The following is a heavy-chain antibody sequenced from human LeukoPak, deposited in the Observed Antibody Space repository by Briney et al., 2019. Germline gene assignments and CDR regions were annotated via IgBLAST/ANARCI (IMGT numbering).Heavy chain of an antibody. CDR1: GGSISSYY. CDR2: IYYSGST. Sequence: SETLSLTCTVSGGSISSYYWSWIRQPPGKGLEWIGYIYYSGSTNYNPSLKSRVTISVDTSKNQFSLKLSSVTAADTAVYYCARRSGWSTKYNWFDPWGQGTLVTVSS. J-gene: IGHJ5*02. CDR3: ARRSGWSTKYNWFDP. D-gene: IGHD6-19*01. V-gene: IGHV4-59*12.